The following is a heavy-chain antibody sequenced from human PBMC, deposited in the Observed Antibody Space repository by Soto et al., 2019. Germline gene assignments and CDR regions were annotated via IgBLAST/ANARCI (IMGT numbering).Heavy chain of an antibody. D-gene: IGHD1-26*01. CDR1: GFRFNEYE. J-gene: IGHJ4*02. CDR3: ARETSYGQSATIVGEL. CDR2: INRGGRLI. V-gene: IGHV3-48*03. Sequence: EVQLVESGGGLVQPGGSLRLSCVGSGFRFNEYEINWVRQAPGKGLEWISYINRGGRLIYYAASVKGRFTISRDNYKDSVYLQMNCLSADDTALYYCARETSYGQSATIVGELWGQGTLVTVSS.